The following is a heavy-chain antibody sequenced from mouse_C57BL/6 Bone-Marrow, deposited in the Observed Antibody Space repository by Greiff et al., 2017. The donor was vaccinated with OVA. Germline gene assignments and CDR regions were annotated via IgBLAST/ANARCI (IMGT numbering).Heavy chain of an antibody. Sequence: EVKLVESVAELVRPGASVKLSCTASGFNIKNTYMHWVKQRPEQGLEWIGRIDPANGNTKYAPKFQGKATITADTSSNTAYLQLSSLTSEDTAIYYCASDYGSSHWYFDVWGTGTTVTVSS. J-gene: IGHJ1*03. CDR3: ASDYGSSHWYFDV. CDR1: GFNIKNTY. V-gene: IGHV14-3*01. CDR2: IDPANGNT. D-gene: IGHD1-1*01.